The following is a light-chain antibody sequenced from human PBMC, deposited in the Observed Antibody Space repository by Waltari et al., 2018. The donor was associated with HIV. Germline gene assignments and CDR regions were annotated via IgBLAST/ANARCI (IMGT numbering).Light chain of an antibody. CDR1: DRYVGGYNY. J-gene: IGLJ3*02. CDR3: SSYAGSKTYMV. V-gene: IGLV2-8*01. Sequence: QSALTQPPSASGSPGQSVTIPCIGTDRYVGGYNYVSWYQQSAGKGPELLIYEVTKRPSGVPDRFSGSKSGNTASLTVSGLQAEDEADYYCSSYAGSKTYMVFGGGTKLTVL. CDR2: EVT.